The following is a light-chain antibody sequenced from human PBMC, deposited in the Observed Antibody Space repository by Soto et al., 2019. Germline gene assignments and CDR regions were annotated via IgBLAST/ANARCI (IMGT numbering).Light chain of an antibody. V-gene: IGKV3-20*01. Sequence: EIVLTQSPGTLSLSPGERATLSCRASQSVSSSYLASYQQKTGQSPRLLIYGASSRATGIPDRFSGSGSGTDFTLTISRLGPEDFAVYYCQQYGRSALTFGGGTKVDIK. J-gene: IGKJ4*01. CDR2: GAS. CDR1: QSVSSSY. CDR3: QQYGRSALT.